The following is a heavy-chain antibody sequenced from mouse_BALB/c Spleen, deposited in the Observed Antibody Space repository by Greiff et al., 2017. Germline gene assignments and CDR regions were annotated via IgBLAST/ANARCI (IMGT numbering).Heavy chain of an antibody. CDR2: IDPANGNT. CDR1: GFNIKDTY. J-gene: IGHJ3*01. D-gene: IGHD1-2*01. Sequence: EVKLQESGAELVKPGASVKLSCTASGFNIKDTYMHWVKQRPEQGLEWIGRIDPANGNTKYDPKFQGKATITADTSSNTAYLQLSSLTSEDTAVYYCARGTALAYWGQGTLVTVSA. V-gene: IGHV14-3*02. CDR3: ARGTALAY.